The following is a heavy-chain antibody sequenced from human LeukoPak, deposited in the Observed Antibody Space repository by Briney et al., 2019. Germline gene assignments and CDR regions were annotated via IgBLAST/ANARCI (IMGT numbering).Heavy chain of an antibody. CDR1: GDYY. CDR3: ARDHRSSGYPYYYYYGMDV. Sequence: GDYYWSWLRQPPGKGLEWIVYIYYSGSTYYNPSLKSRITISVDTSKNQFSLKLSSVTAADTAVYYCARDHRSSGYPYYYYYGMDVWGQGTTVTVSS. J-gene: IGHJ6*02. CDR2: IYYSGST. D-gene: IGHD3-22*01. V-gene: IGHV4-30-4*01.